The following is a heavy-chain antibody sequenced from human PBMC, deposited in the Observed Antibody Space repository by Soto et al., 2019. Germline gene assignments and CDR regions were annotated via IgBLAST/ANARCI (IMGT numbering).Heavy chain of an antibody. CDR1: GGSISSYY. V-gene: IGHV4-59*01. J-gene: IGHJ4*02. CDR3: ARGPPIYYYGSGSYYDY. D-gene: IGHD3-10*01. Sequence: SETLSLTCTVSGGSISSYYWSWIRQPPGKGLEWIGYIYYSGSTNYNPSLKSRVTISVDTSKNQFSLKLSSVTAADTAVYYCARGPPIYYYGSGSYYDYWGQGTLVTVSS. CDR2: IYYSGST.